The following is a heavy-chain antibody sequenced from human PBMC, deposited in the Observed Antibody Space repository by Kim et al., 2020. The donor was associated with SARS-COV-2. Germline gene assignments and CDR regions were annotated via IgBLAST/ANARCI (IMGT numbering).Heavy chain of an antibody. CDR3: ARSVTRYYYYYGMDV. J-gene: IGHJ6*02. D-gene: IGHD5-18*01. V-gene: IGHV4-34*01. Sequence: SLKSRVTISVDTSKNQFSLKLSSVTAADTAVYYCARSVTRYYYYYGMDVWGQGTTVTVSS.